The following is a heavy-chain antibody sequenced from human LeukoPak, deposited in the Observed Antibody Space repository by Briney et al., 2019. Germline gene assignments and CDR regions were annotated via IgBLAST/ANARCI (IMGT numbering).Heavy chain of an antibody. D-gene: IGHD3-3*01. CDR3: ARDPGDLEWLLHRHPYRFDP. CDR2: INPNSGGT. CDR1: GYTFTGYY. J-gene: IGHJ5*02. V-gene: IGHV1-2*02. Sequence: GASVKVSCKASGYTFTGYYIHWVRQAPGQGLEWMGWINPNSGGTNYAQKFQGRVTMTRDTSISTAYMELSRLRSDDTAVYYCARDPGDLEWLLHRHPYRFDPWGQGTLVTVSS.